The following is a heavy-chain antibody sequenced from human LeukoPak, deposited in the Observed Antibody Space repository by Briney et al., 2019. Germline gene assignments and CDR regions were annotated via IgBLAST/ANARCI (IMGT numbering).Heavy chain of an antibody. CDR1: GYTFTSYY. Sequence: ASVKVSCKASGYTFTSYYMHWVRQAPGQGLEWMGWINPNSGGTKYAQKFQGRVTMTRDTSISTAYMELSRLRYDDTAVYYCARYYYDSSGYRLHWFDPWGQGALVTVSS. D-gene: IGHD3-22*01. V-gene: IGHV1-2*02. J-gene: IGHJ5*02. CDR3: ARYYYDSSGYRLHWFDP. CDR2: INPNSGGT.